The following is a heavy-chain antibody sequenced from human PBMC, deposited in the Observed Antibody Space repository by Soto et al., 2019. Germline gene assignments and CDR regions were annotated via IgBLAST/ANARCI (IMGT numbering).Heavy chain of an antibody. V-gene: IGHV1-8*01. D-gene: IGHD4-17*01. CDR1: GYTFTSYD. CDR3: AISTNDYGDRH. CDR2: MNPNSGNT. J-gene: IGHJ4*02. Sequence: QGQLVQSGAEVKKPGSSVKVSCKASGYTFTSYDMNWVQQATGQGLEGMGWMNPNSGNTGYAQKFHGRVTMTRNTSTSTAYMELSILRSEDTAVYYCAISTNDYGDRHWGQGTLVHVSS.